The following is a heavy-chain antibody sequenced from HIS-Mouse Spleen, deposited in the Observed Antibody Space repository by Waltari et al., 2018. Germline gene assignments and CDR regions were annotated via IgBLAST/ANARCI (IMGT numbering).Heavy chain of an antibody. CDR1: GSTFSSYS. V-gene: IGHV3-21*01. CDR2: SSSSSSYI. D-gene: IGHD1-26*01. J-gene: IGHJ4*02. Sequence: EVQLVESGGGLVKPGGSRSLSCAASGSTFSSYSMTWVRQAPGKGLVWVSSSSSSSSYIYYADSVKGRFTISRDNAKNSLYLQMNSLRAEDTAVYYCARYREKGRSSYYFDYWGQGTLVTVSS. CDR3: ARYREKGRSSYYFDY.